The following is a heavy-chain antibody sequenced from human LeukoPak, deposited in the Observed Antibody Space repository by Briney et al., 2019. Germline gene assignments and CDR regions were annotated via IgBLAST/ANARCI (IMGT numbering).Heavy chain of an antibody. D-gene: IGHD4-17*01. J-gene: IGHJ4*02. CDR2: ISPYKGNT. V-gene: IGHV1-18*01. Sequence: ASVKVSCKASGYTFTNYGITWVGQAPGQGLEWMGWISPYKGNTNYAQKVQGRVTMTTDTSTSTVYMELRSLRSDDTAVYYCATEGGWGPTDYGDNVYWGQGTLVTVSS. CDR1: GYTFTNYG. CDR3: ATEGGWGPTDYGDNVY.